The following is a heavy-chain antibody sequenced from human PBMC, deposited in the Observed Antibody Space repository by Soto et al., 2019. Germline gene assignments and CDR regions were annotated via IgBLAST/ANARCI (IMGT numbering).Heavy chain of an antibody. Sequence: GGSLRLSCAASGFPFSSYAMTWVRQAPGKGLEWVSTIAISGITTFYADSVRGRFTISRDNPGNTLYLQMNNLGVEDTGIYYCAKRFAPSGSGWDSWGQGTRVTFAS. D-gene: IGHD6-19*01. CDR1: GFPFSSYA. J-gene: IGHJ4*02. CDR2: IAISGITT. CDR3: AKRFAPSGSGWDS. V-gene: IGHV3-23*01.